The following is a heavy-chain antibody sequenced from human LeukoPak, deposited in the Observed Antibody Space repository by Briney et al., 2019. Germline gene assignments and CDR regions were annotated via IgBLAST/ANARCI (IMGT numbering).Heavy chain of an antibody. Sequence: PGGSLRLSCAASGFTFSSYGLHWVRQAPGKGLEWVAVISYDGSNKYYAESGKGRFNICRDNSNTTLYLQMNCLRAEDTAVYYCAKDPKIYRYGVNWFDPWGQGTLVTVSS. CDR1: GFTFSSYG. J-gene: IGHJ5*02. CDR3: AKDPKIYRYGVNWFDP. V-gene: IGHV3-30*18. D-gene: IGHD5-18*01. CDR2: ISYDGSNK.